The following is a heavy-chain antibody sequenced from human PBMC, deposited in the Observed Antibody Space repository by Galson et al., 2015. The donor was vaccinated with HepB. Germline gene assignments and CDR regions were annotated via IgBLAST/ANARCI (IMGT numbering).Heavy chain of an antibody. Sequence: SVKVSCKISGYTLTELSMHWVRQAPGKGLEWMGGFDPEDGETIYAQKFQGRVTMTEDTSTDTAYMELSSLRSEDTAVYYCATDSFVAPGGCAFDIWGQGTMVTVSS. J-gene: IGHJ3*02. D-gene: IGHD2-15*01. CDR1: GYTLTELS. V-gene: IGHV1-24*01. CDR3: ATDSFVAPGGCAFDI. CDR2: FDPEDGET.